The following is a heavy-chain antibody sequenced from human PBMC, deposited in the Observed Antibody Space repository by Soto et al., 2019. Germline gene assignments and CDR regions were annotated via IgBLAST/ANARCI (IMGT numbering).Heavy chain of an antibody. CDR1: GGTFSSYT. CDR3: ARGILDGNYYDSQGRVDV. Sequence: QVQLVQSGAEVKKPGSSVKVSCKASGGTFSSYTISWVRQAPGQGLEWMGRIIPILGIANYAQKFQGRVTITADKSTSTAYMELSSLRSEDTAVYYCARGILDGNYYDSQGRVDVWGQGTTVTVSS. CDR2: IIPILGIA. J-gene: IGHJ6*02. D-gene: IGHD3-22*01. V-gene: IGHV1-69*02.